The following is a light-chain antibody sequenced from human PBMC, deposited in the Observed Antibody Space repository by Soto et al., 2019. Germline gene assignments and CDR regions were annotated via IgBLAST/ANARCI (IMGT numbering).Light chain of an antibody. CDR1: SNDVGGYNY. Sequence: QSALTQPRSVSGSPGQSVTISCTGTSNDVGGYNYVSWYQHHPGKAPKLMIYDVSKRPSGVPDRFSGSKSGNTASLTSSGLQDGDEAEYYCCSYAGGSYVFGTGTKLTVL. CDR2: DVS. J-gene: IGLJ1*01. CDR3: CSYAGGSYV. V-gene: IGLV2-11*01.